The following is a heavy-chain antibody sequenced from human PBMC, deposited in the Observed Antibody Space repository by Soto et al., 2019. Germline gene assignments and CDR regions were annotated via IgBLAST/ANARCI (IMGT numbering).Heavy chain of an antibody. V-gene: IGHV1-8*01. CDR3: ARAAPYCSGGSCYGLFDY. CDR1: GYTFTSYD. Sequence: ASVKVSCKASGYTFTSYDINWVRQATGQGLEWMGWMNPNSGNTGYAQKFQGRVTMTRNTSISTAYMELSSLRSEDTAVYYCARAAPYCSGGSCYGLFDYWGQGTLVTAPQ. J-gene: IGHJ4*02. D-gene: IGHD2-15*01. CDR2: MNPNSGNT.